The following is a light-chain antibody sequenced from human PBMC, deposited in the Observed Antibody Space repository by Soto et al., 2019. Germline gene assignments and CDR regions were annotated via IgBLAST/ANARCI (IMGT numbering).Light chain of an antibody. CDR1: QSVSSN. Sequence: EVVMTQSPATLSVSPGERATLSCRASQSVSSNLAWYQQKPGQAPRLLIYGASTRATGIPARFSGSGSGTDFTLTISSLQSEDFAVYYCQQYNNWPPWTFGQGPKGKIK. V-gene: IGKV3-15*01. CDR2: GAS. J-gene: IGKJ1*01. CDR3: QQYNNWPPWT.